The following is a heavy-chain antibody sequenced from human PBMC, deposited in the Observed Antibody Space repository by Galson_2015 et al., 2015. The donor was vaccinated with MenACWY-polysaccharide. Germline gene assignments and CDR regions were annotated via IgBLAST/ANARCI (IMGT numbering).Heavy chain of an antibody. J-gene: IGHJ4*02. CDR2: IKQDGSEK. Sequence: SLRLSCAASGFTFSNFWMSWVRQAPGKALEWVASIKQDGSEKYLVDSVKGRFTISRDNAENSLFLQMNSLRAEDTAVYYCARERWVRGVLFDQWGQGTLVTVSS. CDR3: ARERWVRGVLFDQ. D-gene: IGHD3-10*01. CDR1: GFTFSNFW. V-gene: IGHV3-7*01.